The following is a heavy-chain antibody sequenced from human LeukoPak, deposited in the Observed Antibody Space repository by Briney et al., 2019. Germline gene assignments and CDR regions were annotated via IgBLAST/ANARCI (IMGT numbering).Heavy chain of an antibody. Sequence: GGSLRLSCAASGFTFSSYAMSWVRQAPGKGLEWVSAISGSGGSTYYADSVKGRFTISRDNSKNTLYLQMNSLRAEDTAVYYCANSFDGIVVVLAAPIFDYWGQGTLVTVSS. V-gene: IGHV3-23*01. D-gene: IGHD2-15*01. J-gene: IGHJ4*02. CDR1: GFTFSSYA. CDR2: ISGSGGST. CDR3: ANSFDGIVVVLAAPIFDY.